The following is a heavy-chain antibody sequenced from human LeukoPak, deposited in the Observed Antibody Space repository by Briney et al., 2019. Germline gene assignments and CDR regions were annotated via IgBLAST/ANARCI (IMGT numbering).Heavy chain of an antibody. J-gene: IGHJ6*03. V-gene: IGHV1-8*01. CDR2: MNPNSGNT. D-gene: IGHD1-7*01. CDR3: ARGRTYYYYYYYRDV. Sequence: GASVKVSCKASGYTFTSYDIDWVRQATGQGLEWMGWMNPNSGNTGYAQKFQGRVTMTRNTSISTAYMELSSLRSEDTAVYYCARGRTYYYYYYYRDVWGKGTTVTVSS. CDR1: GYTFTSYD.